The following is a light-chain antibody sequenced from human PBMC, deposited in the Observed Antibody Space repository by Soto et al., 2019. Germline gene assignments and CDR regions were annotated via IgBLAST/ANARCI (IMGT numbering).Light chain of an antibody. V-gene: IGKV3-15*01. CDR1: QSVRSN. J-gene: IGKJ5*01. CDR2: GAS. CDR3: LQYNNWPIT. Sequence: EIVLTQSPGTLSLSPGERATLSCRASQSVRSNLAWYQQKPGQAPRLLIYGASTRATGIPARFSGSGSGTEFTFTISSLQSEDFAVYYCLQYNNWPITFGQGTRREIK.